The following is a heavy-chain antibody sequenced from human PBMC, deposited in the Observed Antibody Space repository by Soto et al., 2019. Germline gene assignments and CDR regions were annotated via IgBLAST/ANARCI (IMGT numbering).Heavy chain of an antibody. V-gene: IGHV3-73*01. D-gene: IGHD6-6*01. CDR2: IRSKANSYAT. CDR3: NRLVEYSSSSPTGL. CDR1: GFTFSGSA. J-gene: IGHJ3*01. Sequence: GGSLRLSCAASGFTFSGSAMHWVRQASGKGLEWVGRIRSKANSYATAYAASVKGRFTISRDDSKNTAYLQMNSLKTEDTAVYYCNRLVEYSSSSPTGLWGQGTMVTVSS.